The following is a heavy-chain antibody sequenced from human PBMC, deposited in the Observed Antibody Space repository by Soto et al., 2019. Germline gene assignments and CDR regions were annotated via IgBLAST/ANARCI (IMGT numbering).Heavy chain of an antibody. J-gene: IGHJ4*02. CDR1: GNIFTSQY. CDR2: INPSGGRT. V-gene: IGHV1-46*03. Sequence: QVQLVQSGAEVKKPGASVKVSCKVSGNIFTSQYMHWVRQAPGQGLEWMAMINPSGGRTSYAQMFQGRVTMTRDTSTSTVHMELSSMRSEDTAVYYCFSDVGDWGQGTLVTVSS. D-gene: IGHD3-3*01. CDR3: FSDVGD.